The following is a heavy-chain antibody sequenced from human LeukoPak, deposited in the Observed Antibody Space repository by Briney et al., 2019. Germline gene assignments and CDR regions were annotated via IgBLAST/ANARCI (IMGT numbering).Heavy chain of an antibody. D-gene: IGHD1-26*01. J-gene: IGHJ5*02. CDR2: IYSGGST. V-gene: IGHV3-53*01. Sequence: KGLEWVSFIYSGGSTYYADSVKGRFTISRDNSKNTLYLQMNSLRAEDTAVYYCASYSGSHPWGQGTLVTVSS. CDR3: ASYSGSHP.